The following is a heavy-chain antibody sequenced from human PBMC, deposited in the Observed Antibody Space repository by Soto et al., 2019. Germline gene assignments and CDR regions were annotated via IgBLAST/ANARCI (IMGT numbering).Heavy chain of an antibody. J-gene: IGHJ4*02. D-gene: IGHD6-19*01. CDR2: FDPEDGET. Sequence: ASVKVSCKVSGYTLTELSMHWVRQAPGKGLEWMGGFDPEDGETIYAQKFQGRVTMTEDTSTDTAYMELSSLRSEDTAVYYYATTPYSSGWYFFDSWGQGTLVTVS. CDR3: ATTPYSSGWYFFDS. V-gene: IGHV1-24*01. CDR1: GYTLTELS.